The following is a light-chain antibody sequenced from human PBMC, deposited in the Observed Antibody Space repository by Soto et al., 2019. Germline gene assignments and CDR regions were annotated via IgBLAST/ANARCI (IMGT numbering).Light chain of an antibody. J-gene: IGKJ1*01. CDR3: QQYNPSSRT. Sequence: DIQMTQSPSTLSGSVGDRVTITCRASQTISSWLAWYQQKPGKAPQLLLYAASSLQRGVPSRFSGSGSGTDFTLTISSLQPDDFATYYCQQYNPSSRTFGQGTKVDIK. CDR2: AAS. CDR1: QTISSW. V-gene: IGKV1-5*01.